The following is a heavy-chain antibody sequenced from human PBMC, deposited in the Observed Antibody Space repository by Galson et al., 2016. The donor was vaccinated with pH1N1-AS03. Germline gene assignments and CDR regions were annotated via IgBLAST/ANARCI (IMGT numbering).Heavy chain of an antibody. J-gene: IGHJ6*02. CDR1: GFTFSSFG. CDR2: ISPDGSKI. V-gene: IGHV3-30*18. CDR3: TKDPPTRYGMDV. Sequence: SLRLSCAASGFTFSSFGLHWVRQAPGKGLDWVARISPDGSKIYYADSVRGRFTISRDNFKSTLYLQLNSLRGEDTAVYYCTKDPPTRYGMDVWGQGTTVTVSS.